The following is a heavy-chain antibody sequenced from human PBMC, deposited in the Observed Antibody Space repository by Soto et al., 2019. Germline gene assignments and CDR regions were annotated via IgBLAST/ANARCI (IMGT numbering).Heavy chain of an antibody. CDR2: IDAGGGST. CDR1: GFTFSNLA. V-gene: IGHV3-23*01. CDR3: AILKAASGSY. J-gene: IGHJ4*02. D-gene: IGHD6-25*01. Sequence: GSLRLSGTASGFTFSNLAITWVRQAPGKGLEWVSTIDAGGGSTHYADSVKGRFTISRDNSKNTLYLQMNSLRAEDTAVYYCAILKAASGSYWGQGSLVTVSS.